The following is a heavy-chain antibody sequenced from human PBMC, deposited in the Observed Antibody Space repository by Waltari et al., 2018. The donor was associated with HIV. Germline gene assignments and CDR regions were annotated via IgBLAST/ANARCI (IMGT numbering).Heavy chain of an antibody. CDR1: GGSFSGYY. CDR3: ARGRYYYDSPRATGGAFDI. D-gene: IGHD3-22*01. CDR2: INHSGST. J-gene: IGHJ3*02. Sequence: QVQLQQWGAGLLKPSETLSLTCAVYGGSFSGYYWSWIRQPPGKGLEWIGEINHSGSTNYNPSLKSRVTISVDTSKNQFSLKLSSVTAADTAVYYCARGRYYYDSPRATGGAFDIWGQGTMVTVSS. V-gene: IGHV4-34*01.